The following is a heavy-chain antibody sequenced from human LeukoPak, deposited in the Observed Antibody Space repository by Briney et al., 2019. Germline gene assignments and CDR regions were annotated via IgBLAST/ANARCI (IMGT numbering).Heavy chain of an antibody. CDR1: GFTLSSHW. D-gene: IGHD6-13*01. Sequence: GSLRLSCVASGFTLSSHWMHWLRLAPGKGLVWVSRISTDGGSTGYADSVKGRFTISRDNARNTLYLQMTSLRAEDTAVYYCWGSSRGSTFDIWGQGTMVTVSS. CDR3: WGSSRGSTFDI. V-gene: IGHV3-74*01. J-gene: IGHJ3*02. CDR2: ISTDGGST.